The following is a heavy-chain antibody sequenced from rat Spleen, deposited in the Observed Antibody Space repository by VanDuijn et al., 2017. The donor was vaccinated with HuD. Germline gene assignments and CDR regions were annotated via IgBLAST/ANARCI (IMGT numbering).Heavy chain of an antibody. D-gene: IGHD1-6*01. J-gene: IGHJ2*01. CDR2: ISYGDRSGHSST. CDR3: ARRHYGYADYFDY. CDR1: GFTFSDYG. V-gene: IGHV5-29*01. Sequence: EVQLVESGGGLMQPGRSLKLSCAASGFTFSDYGMAWVRQGPTKGLEWVATISYGDRSGHSSTYYRDSVKGRFTISRDNAKSTLSLQMDSLRSEDTATYYCARRHYGYADYFDYWGQGVMVTVSS.